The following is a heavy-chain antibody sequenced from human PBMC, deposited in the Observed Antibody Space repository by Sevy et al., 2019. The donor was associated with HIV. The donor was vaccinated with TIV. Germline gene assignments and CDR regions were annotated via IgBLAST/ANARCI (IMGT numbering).Heavy chain of an antibody. CDR2: IWYDGSNK. Sequence: GESLKISCSASEFTFSSYGMHWVRKGPGKGLEWVAVIWYDGSNKYYAESVKGRFTISRDNSKNTVILQMNSLRVEDTAVYYCTRGLLSQNDFPWYFDLWGRGTLVTVSS. J-gene: IGHJ2*01. D-gene: IGHD2-21*01. CDR3: TRGLLSQNDFPWYFDL. CDR1: EFTFSSYG. V-gene: IGHV3-33*01.